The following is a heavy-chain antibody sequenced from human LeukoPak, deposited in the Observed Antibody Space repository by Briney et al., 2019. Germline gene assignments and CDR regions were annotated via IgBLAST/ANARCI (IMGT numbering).Heavy chain of an antibody. CDR3: AKPSFYFSY. CDR1: GFTFSSYA. D-gene: IGHD2-21*01. J-gene: IGHJ4*02. CDR2: ISGTGGST. V-gene: IGHV3-23*01. Sequence: GGSLSLSWAASGFTFSSYAMSWVRQAPGRGLEWVSAISGTGGSTYYADSVKGRFTISRDNSKNTLYLQMNSLRAEDTAVYYCAKPSFYFSYWGQGTLVTVSS.